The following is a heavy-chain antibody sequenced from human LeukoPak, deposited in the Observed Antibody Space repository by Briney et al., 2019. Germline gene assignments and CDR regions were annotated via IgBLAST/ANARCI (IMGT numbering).Heavy chain of an antibody. D-gene: IGHD3-10*01. V-gene: IGHV1-3*01. Sequence: ASVKVSYKASGYTFTSYAMHWVRQAPGQRLEWMGWINAGNGNTKYSQKFQGRVTITRDTSASTAYMELSSLRSEDTAVYYCARDLEALLWFGELLPYYYGMDVWGQGTTVTVSS. CDR3: ARDLEALLWFGELLPYYYGMDV. CDR2: INAGNGNT. CDR1: GYTFTSYA. J-gene: IGHJ6*02.